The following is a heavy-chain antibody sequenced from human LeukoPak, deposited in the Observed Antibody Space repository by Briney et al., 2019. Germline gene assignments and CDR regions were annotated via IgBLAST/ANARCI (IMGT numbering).Heavy chain of an antibody. J-gene: IGHJ4*02. V-gene: IGHV4-34*01. CDR1: GGSFSGYY. CDR3: ARGHLGYCSSTSCYGYYFDY. CDR2: VNHSGST. D-gene: IGHD2-2*01. Sequence: PSETLSLTCAVYGGSFSGYYWSWIRQPPEKGLEWIGEVNHSGSTNYNPSLKSRVTISVDTSKNQFSLKLSSVTAADTAVYYCARGHLGYCSSTSCYGYYFDYWGQGTLVTVSS.